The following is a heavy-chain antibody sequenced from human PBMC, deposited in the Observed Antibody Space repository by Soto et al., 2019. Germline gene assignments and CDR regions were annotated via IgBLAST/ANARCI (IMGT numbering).Heavy chain of an antibody. CDR3: ARDTGTYPYYFDS. D-gene: IGHD1-26*01. Sequence: QVQLQESGPGLVKPSQTLSLTCTVSGGSISSGENFWNWIRQSPGKGLEWIGYIHHSGSTYYNPSLKRRLTISVDTSKNQISLTLNSVTAADTAVYYCARDTGTYPYYFDSWGQGTLVTVSS. CDR1: GGSISSGENF. J-gene: IGHJ4*02. V-gene: IGHV4-30-4*01. CDR2: IHHSGST.